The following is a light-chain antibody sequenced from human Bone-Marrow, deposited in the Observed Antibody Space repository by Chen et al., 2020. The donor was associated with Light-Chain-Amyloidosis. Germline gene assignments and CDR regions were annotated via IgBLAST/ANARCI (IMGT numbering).Light chain of an antibody. V-gene: IGLV3-25*03. CDR2: RDT. Sequence: SYELTQPPSVSVSPGPTARISCFGDDLPTKYAYWYQQKPGRAPVLVIHRDTERPSGISERLSCSSSGTTATLTISGVQSEDEADYHCQSADSSGTYEAIFGGGTKLTVL. CDR3: QSADSSGTYEAI. J-gene: IGLJ2*01. CDR1: DLPTKY.